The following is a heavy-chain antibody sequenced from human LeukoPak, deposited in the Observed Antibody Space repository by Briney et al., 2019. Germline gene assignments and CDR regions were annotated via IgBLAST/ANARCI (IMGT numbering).Heavy chain of an antibody. CDR1: GFPFSTYD. D-gene: IGHD2/OR15-2a*01. J-gene: IGHJ4*02. V-gene: IGHV3-23*01. CDR2: ISGSGGST. CDR3: AKDTPLWPPTPFDY. Sequence: GGSLRLSCAASGFPFSTYDFHWVRQAPGKGLEWVSAISGSGGSTYYADSVKGRFTISRGNSKNTLYLQMNSLRAEDTAVYYCAKDTPLWPPTPFDYWGQGTLATVSS.